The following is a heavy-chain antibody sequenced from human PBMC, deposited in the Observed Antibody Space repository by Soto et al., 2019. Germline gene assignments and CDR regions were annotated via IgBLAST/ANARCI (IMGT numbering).Heavy chain of an antibody. Sequence: QVQLVQSGAEEKKPGASVKVSCKASGYTFTSYAMHWVRQAPGQRLEWMGWINAGNGNTNYSQKFQGRVTITRDTSESKGYMELSSMVSEDTAVYYCAMSIVVVTALDYCGQGTLVTVSS. CDR1: GYTFTSYA. CDR2: INAGNGNT. D-gene: IGHD2-21*02. J-gene: IGHJ4*02. CDR3: AMSIVVVTALDY. V-gene: IGHV1-3*05.